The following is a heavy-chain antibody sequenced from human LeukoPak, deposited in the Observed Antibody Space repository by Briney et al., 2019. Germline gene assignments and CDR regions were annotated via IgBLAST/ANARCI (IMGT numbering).Heavy chain of an antibody. CDR2: INPYTGDT. V-gene: IGHV1-2*02. CDR3: ARDLESPGELKYYYYMDV. J-gene: IGHJ6*03. D-gene: IGHD1-26*01. Sequence: ASVKVSCKASGYTLTGYYIHLVRQAPGPGLEWMGGINPYTGDTNSAQKFQGRVTMTRDTSISTAYMELSRLTSDDSAVYYCARDLESPGELKYYYYMDVWGNGTTVTVSS. CDR1: GYTLTGYY.